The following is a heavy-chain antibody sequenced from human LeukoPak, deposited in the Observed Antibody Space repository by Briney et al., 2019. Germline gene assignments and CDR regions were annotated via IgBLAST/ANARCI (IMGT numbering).Heavy chain of an antibody. CDR3: ARWGEGYGSGKADAFDI. CDR1: GGSISSSSYY. D-gene: IGHD3-10*01. V-gene: IGHV4-39*07. Sequence: SETLSLTCTVSGGSISSSSYYWGWIRQPPGKGLEWIGEINHSGSTNYNPSLKSRVTISVDTSKNQFSLKLSSVTAADTAVYYCARWGEGYGSGKADAFDIWGQGTMVTVSS. CDR2: INHSGST. J-gene: IGHJ3*02.